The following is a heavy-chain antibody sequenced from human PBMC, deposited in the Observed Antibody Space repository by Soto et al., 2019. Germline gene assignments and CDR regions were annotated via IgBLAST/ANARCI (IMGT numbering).Heavy chain of an antibody. CDR2: IWYDASNK. J-gene: IGHJ6*02. CDR3: ARGSHNWNSREFYFYYKLDV. V-gene: IGHV3-33*01. D-gene: IGHD1-20*01. CDR1: GFSFSDYG. Sequence: QVHLVESGGGVVQPGRSLRLSCAASGFSFSDYGMHWVRQAPGKGLEWVALIWYDASNKYYEDSVKGRFTISRDNSKNTVFLQMNSLRAEDTAVYYCARGSHNWNSREFYFYYKLDVWGQGTTVTVSS.